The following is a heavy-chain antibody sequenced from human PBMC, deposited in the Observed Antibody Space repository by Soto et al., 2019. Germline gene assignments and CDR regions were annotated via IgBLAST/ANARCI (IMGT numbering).Heavy chain of an antibody. CDR3: AKNDDDIYGTLYCFDN. Sequence: PGGSLRLSCAASGITVSSNYMSWVRQAPGKGLEWVSVIYSGGSTYYADSVKGRFTISRDTSKNTLYLQMNSLRADDSAEYYCAKNDDDIYGTLYCFDNWGRGTLVTVSS. CDR1: GITVSSNY. V-gene: IGHV3-53*01. CDR2: IYSGGST. D-gene: IGHD1-1*01. J-gene: IGHJ4*02.